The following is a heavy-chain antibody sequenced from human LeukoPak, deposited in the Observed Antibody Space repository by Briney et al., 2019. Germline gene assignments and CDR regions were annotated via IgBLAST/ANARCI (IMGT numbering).Heavy chain of an antibody. CDR1: GFTVSTNY. J-gene: IGHJ4*02. Sequence: GGSLRLSCAASGFTVSTNYMSWVRQAPGKGLEWVSVIYSGGSSYYADSVKGRFTISRDNSKNTLYLQMNSLRAEDTAVYYCVRGGYSTSSADYWGQGTLVTVSS. V-gene: IGHV3-66*01. CDR3: VRGGYSTSSADY. D-gene: IGHD6-6*01. CDR2: IYSGGSS.